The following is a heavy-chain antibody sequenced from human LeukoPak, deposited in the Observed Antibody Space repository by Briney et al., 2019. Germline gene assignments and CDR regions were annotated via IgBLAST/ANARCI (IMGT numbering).Heavy chain of an antibody. J-gene: IGHJ4*02. CDR1: GFTFSSFD. CDR2: ISATTTYK. Sequence: PGGSLRLSCAASGFTFSSFDMTWVRQAPGKGLEWVSSISATTTYKFSADSVKGRFTISRDNVENSLYLQMSSLRAEDTAVYYCARIGLGRDGNNASDYWGQGTLVTVSS. D-gene: IGHD5-24*01. V-gene: IGHV3-21*01. CDR3: ARIGLGRDGNNASDY.